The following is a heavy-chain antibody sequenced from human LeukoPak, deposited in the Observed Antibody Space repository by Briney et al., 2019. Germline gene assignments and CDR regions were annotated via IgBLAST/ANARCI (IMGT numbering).Heavy chain of an antibody. J-gene: IGHJ4*02. D-gene: IGHD6-19*01. CDR2: ISSGNISI. CDR1: GFTFSSYA. V-gene: IGHV3-48*04. CDR3: ARGRWLVDY. Sequence: GGSLRLSCAASGFTFSSYAMSWVRQAPGKGLEWVSYISSGNISIYYADSVKGRFTISRDNAKNSLYLQVNSLRAEDTAVYYCARGRWLVDYWGQGTLVTVSS.